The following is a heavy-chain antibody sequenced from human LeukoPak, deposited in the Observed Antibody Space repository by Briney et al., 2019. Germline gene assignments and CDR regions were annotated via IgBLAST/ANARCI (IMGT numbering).Heavy chain of an antibody. J-gene: IGHJ4*02. V-gene: IGHV4-59*08. CDR3: ARQEYMSGWYKGDY. D-gene: IGHD6-19*01. CDR1: GGSISSFY. CDR2: IYYSGSA. Sequence: SETLSLTCTVSGGSISSFYWSWIRQPPGKGLEWIGYIYYSGSANYNPSLKSRVTISVDTSKNQFSLRLSSVTAADTAVYFCARQEYMSGWYKGDYWGQGTLVTVSS.